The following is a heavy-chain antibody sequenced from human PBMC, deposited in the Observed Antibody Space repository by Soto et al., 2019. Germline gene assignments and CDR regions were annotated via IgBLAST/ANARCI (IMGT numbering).Heavy chain of an antibody. J-gene: IGHJ6*02. D-gene: IGHD3-10*01. CDR3: ARSGSHKYYYYGMDV. Sequence: SGGSLRLSCAASGFTFSSYGMHWVRQAPGKGLEWVAVIWYGGSNKYYADSVKGRFTISRDNSKNTLYLQMNSLRAEDTAVYYCARSGSHKYYYYGMDVWGQGTTVTVSS. CDR2: IWYGGSNK. V-gene: IGHV3-33*01. CDR1: GFTFSSYG.